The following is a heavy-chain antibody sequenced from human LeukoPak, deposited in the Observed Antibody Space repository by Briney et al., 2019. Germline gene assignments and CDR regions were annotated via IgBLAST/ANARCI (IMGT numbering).Heavy chain of an antibody. CDR3: ARVTGYCSGGSCYLTPLFDY. V-gene: IGHV1-18*01. CDR2: ISAYNGNT. D-gene: IGHD2-15*01. CDR1: GYTSTSYG. Sequence: GASVQVSCKASGYTSTSYGISWVRQAPGQGLEWMGWISAYNGNTNYAQKLQGRVTMTTDTSTSTAYMELRSLRSDDTAVYYCARVTGYCSGGSCYLTPLFDYWGQGTLVTVSS. J-gene: IGHJ4*02.